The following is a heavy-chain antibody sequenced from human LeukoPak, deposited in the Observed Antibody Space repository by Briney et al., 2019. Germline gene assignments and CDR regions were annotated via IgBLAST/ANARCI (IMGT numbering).Heavy chain of an antibody. J-gene: IGHJ3*02. Sequence: GGSLRLSCAASGFTFRSYSMNWVRQAPGKGLEWVSSISSSSSYIHYADSVKGRFTISRDIAKNSLYLQMNSLRAEDTAVYYCARALGWGNYDAFDIWGQGTMVTVSS. CDR3: ARALGWGNYDAFDI. V-gene: IGHV3-21*01. D-gene: IGHD1-7*01. CDR1: GFTFRSYS. CDR2: ISSSSSYI.